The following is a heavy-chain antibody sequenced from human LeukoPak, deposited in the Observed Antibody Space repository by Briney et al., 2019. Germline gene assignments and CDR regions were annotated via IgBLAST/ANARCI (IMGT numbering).Heavy chain of an antibody. CDR1: GGSISSGGYY. V-gene: IGHV4-31*03. CDR3: AGGGYRYYYYMDV. D-gene: IGHD5-12*01. Sequence: SETLSLTCTVSGGSISSGGYYWSWIRQHPGKGLEWIGYIYYSGSTYYNPSLKSRVTISVDTSKNQFSLRLSSVTAADTAVYYWAGGGYRYYYYMDVWGKGTTVTVSS. J-gene: IGHJ6*03. CDR2: IYYSGST.